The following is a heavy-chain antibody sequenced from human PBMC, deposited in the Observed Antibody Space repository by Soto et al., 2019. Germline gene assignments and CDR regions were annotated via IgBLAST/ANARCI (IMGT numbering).Heavy chain of an antibody. D-gene: IGHD6-13*01. Sequence: QVQLVQSGAEVKKPGSSVKVSCKASGGTFSSYAISWVRQAPGQGLEWMGGIIPIFGTANYAQKFRGRVTITADESTSTAYMELSSLRSEDTAVDYCARETPAGDACDIWGQGTMVTVSS. CDR1: GGTFSSYA. CDR2: IIPIFGTA. CDR3: ARETPAGDACDI. V-gene: IGHV1-69*01. J-gene: IGHJ3*02.